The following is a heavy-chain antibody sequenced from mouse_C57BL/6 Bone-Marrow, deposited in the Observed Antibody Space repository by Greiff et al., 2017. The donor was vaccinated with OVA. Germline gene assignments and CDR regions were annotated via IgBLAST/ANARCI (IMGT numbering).Heavy chain of an antibody. D-gene: IGHD2-5*01. CDR1: GYTFTDYG. CDR2: IDPDTGGT. J-gene: IGHJ4*01. CDR3: TGGYSNSYAMDY. Sequence: VQLQESGAELVRPGASVTLSCKASGYTFTDYGMHWVKQTPGHGLEWIGAIDPDTGGTAYNEKFKGKATLTADTSSSTAYMELRSLTSDDSAVYYGTGGYSNSYAMDYWGQGTSVTVSS. V-gene: IGHV1-15*01.